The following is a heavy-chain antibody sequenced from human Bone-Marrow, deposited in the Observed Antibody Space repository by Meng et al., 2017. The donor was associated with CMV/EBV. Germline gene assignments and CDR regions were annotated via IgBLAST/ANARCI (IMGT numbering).Heavy chain of an antibody. V-gene: IGHV3-48*03. CDR1: GLTFSSYE. J-gene: IGHJ6*01. Sequence: GGSLRLSCAASGLTFSSYEMNWVRQAPGKGLEWVSYIDSSGSTIYYADSVKGRFTISRDNAKNSLYLQMKSLRAEDTAVYFCASQPPAIGHYYGMDVWGQGTTVTVYS. CDR2: IDSSGSTI. D-gene: IGHD2-21*02. CDR3: ASQPPAIGHYYGMDV.